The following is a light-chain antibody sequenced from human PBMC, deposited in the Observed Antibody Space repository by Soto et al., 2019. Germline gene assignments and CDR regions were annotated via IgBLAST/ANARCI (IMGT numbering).Light chain of an antibody. V-gene: IGKV3-20*01. J-gene: IGKJ5*01. Sequence: DIVLTQSPGTLSLSPGERATLSCRASQSVSSNYLAWYQQKPGQAPRLLIFGASTRAAGIPDRFSGSGSGTDFTLTITRLEPEDSAVYFCQQYTGPPTTFGQGTRLE. CDR2: GAS. CDR1: QSVSSNY. CDR3: QQYTGPPTT.